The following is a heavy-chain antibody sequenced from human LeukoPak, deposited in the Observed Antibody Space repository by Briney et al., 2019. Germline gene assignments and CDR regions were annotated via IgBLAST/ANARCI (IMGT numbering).Heavy chain of an antibody. D-gene: IGHD3-22*01. V-gene: IGHV2-70*11. CDR1: GFSLSTSGMC. CDR2: IDWDDDK. J-gene: IGHJ4*02. CDR3: ARIRYTTPDSSGYYYFDY. Sequence: SGPTLVNPTQTLTLTCTFSGFSLSTSGMCVSWIRQPPGKALEWLARIDWDDDKYYSTSLKTRLTISKDTSKNQVVLTMTNMDPVDTATYYCARIRYTTPDSSGYYYFDYWGQGTLVTVSS.